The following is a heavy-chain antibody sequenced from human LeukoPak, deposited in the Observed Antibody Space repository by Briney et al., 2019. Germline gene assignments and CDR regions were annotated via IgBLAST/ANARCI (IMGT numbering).Heavy chain of an antibody. V-gene: IGHV4-59*01. CDR2: IYYSGST. CDR3: ARVWSGYDYYYYYGMDV. Sequence: PSETLSLTCTVSGGSISSYYWSWTRQPPGKGLEWIGYIYYSGSTNYNPSLKSRVTISVDTSKNQFSLKLSSVTAADTAVYYCARVWSGYDYYYYYGMDVWGQGTTVTVSS. D-gene: IGHD5-12*01. J-gene: IGHJ6*01. CDR1: GGSISSYY.